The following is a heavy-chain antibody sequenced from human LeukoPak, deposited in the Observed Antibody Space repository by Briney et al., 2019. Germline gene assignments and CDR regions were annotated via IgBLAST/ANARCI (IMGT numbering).Heavy chain of an antibody. J-gene: IGHJ5*02. CDR3: ARARYCSSTSCRSWFDP. CDR1: GVTFSSYS. D-gene: IGHD2-2*01. Sequence: GGTLRLSCTASGVTFSSYSMNWVRQAPGKGLEWVSSITSSSSSIYYADSVKGRFTIYRYNAKNSLYLQMNSLRAEDTAVYYCARARYCSSTSCRSWFDPWGQGTLVTVSS. V-gene: IGHV3-21*01. CDR2: ITSSSSSI.